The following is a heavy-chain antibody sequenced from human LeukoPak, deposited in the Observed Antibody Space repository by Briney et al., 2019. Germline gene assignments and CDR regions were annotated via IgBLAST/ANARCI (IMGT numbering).Heavy chain of an antibody. CDR3: ARGSHYDFWSGPLGY. J-gene: IGHJ4*02. D-gene: IGHD3-3*01. V-gene: IGHV3-48*04. CDR2: ISSSGSTI. Sequence: GGSLRLSCAASVFTFSSYSMSWIRQAPGKGLEWVSYISSSGSTIYYADSVKGRFTISRDNAKNSLYLQMNSLRAEDTAVYYCARGSHYDFWSGPLGYWGQGTLVTVSS. CDR1: VFTFSSYS.